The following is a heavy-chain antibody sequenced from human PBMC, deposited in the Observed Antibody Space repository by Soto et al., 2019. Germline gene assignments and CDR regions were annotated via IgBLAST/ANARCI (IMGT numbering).Heavy chain of an antibody. CDR2: VSMDSDTI. D-gene: IGHD3-3*01. V-gene: IGHV3-48*02. CDR1: GFDFSTYS. Sequence: PGWSLRLSCTASGFDFSTYSMNWVRQAPGKGLEWIAYVSMDSDTIHYADSVKGRFTIPRDDAENSLFLQMNSLRDEDTATYFCARLYYDYVWGQGTTVTVSS. J-gene: IGHJ6*02. CDR3: ARLYYDYV.